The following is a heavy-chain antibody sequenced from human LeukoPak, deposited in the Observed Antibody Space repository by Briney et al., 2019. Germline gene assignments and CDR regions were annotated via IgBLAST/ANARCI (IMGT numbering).Heavy chain of an antibody. Sequence: SCKASGGTFSSYAMHWVRQAPGKGLEWVAVISYDGSNKYYADSVKGRFTISRDNSKNTLYLQMNSLRAEDTAVYYCARGRVAGPGAVAYWGQGTLVTVSS. J-gene: IGHJ4*02. CDR2: ISYDGSNK. D-gene: IGHD6-19*01. V-gene: IGHV3-30*04. CDR1: GGTFSSYA. CDR3: ARGRVAGPGAVAY.